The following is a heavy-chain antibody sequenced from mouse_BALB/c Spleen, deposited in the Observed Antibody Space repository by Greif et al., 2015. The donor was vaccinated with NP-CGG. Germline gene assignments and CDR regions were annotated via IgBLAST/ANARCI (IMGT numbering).Heavy chain of an antibody. CDR2: IFPGSGNT. Sequence: LEESGPELVKPGASVKISCKASGYSFTSYYIHWVKQRPGQGLEWIGWIFPGSGNTKYNEKFKGKATLTADTSSSTAYMQLSSLTSEDSAVYFCARSGDYAFAYWGQGTLVTVSA. V-gene: IGHV1-66*01. J-gene: IGHJ3*01. CDR3: ARSGDYAFAY. CDR1: GYSFTSYY. D-gene: IGHD2-4*01.